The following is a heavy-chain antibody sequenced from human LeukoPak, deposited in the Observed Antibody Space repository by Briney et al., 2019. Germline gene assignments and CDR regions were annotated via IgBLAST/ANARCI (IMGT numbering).Heavy chain of an antibody. CDR3: TTVPGIAVAGTNRVDAFDI. CDR1: GFTFDDYA. CDR2: ISWNSGSI. Sequence: GGSLRLSCAASGFTFDDYAMHWVRQAPGKGLEWFSGISWNSGSIGYADSVKGRFTISRDNSKNTLYLQMNSLRAEDTAVYYCTTVPGIAVAGTNRVDAFDIWGQGTMVTVSS. J-gene: IGHJ3*02. D-gene: IGHD6-19*01. V-gene: IGHV3-9*01.